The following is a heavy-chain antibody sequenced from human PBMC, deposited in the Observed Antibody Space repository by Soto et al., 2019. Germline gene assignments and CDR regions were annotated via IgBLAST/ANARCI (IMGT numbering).Heavy chain of an antibody. D-gene: IGHD3-16*01. CDR2: MNPNSGNT. CDR1: GYTFTSYD. Sequence: GASVKVSCKASGYTFTSYDINWVRQATGQGLEWMGWMNPNSGNTGYAQKFQGRVTMTRNTSISTAYMELSSLRSEDTAVYYCARAPPLGHHGLNWFDPWGQGTLVTVSS. J-gene: IGHJ5*02. CDR3: ARAPPLGHHGLNWFDP. V-gene: IGHV1-8*01.